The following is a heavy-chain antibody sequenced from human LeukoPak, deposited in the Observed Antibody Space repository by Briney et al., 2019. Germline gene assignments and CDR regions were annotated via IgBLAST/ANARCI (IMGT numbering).Heavy chain of an antibody. J-gene: IGHJ4*02. D-gene: IGHD3-9*01. V-gene: IGHV4-30-2*01. CDR2: IYHSGST. CDR3: ARHYLPYYDILTGPPQGGMIDY. CDR1: GGSISSGGYY. Sequence: SQTLSLTCTVSGGSISSGGYYWSWIRQPPGKGLEWIGYIYHSGSTYYNPSLKSRVTISVDTSKNQFSLKLSSVTAADTAVYYCARHYLPYYDILTGPPQGGMIDYWGQGTLVTVSS.